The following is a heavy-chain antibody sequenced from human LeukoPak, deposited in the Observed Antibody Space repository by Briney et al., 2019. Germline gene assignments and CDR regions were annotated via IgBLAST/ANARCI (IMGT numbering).Heavy chain of an antibody. Sequence: GGSLRLSCAASGFTFSSYAMSWVRQAPGKGLEWVSAISGSGGSTYYADSVKGRFTISRDNSKNTLYLQMNSLRAEDTAVYYCAKGGSGPGIAAAGRVDYWGQGTLVTVSS. D-gene: IGHD6-13*01. J-gene: IGHJ4*02. CDR2: ISGSGGST. CDR1: GFTFSSYA. V-gene: IGHV3-23*01. CDR3: AKGGSGPGIAAAGRVDY.